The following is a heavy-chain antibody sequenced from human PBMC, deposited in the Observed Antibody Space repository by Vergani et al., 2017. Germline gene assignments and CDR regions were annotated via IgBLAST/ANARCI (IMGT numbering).Heavy chain of an antibody. CDR3: AKVSAADDGGSDY. V-gene: IGHV3-30*18. Sequence: QVQLVESGGGVVQPGRSLRLSCAASGFTFSSYGMHWVRQAPGKGLEWVAVISYDGSNKYYADSVKGRFTISRDNSKNTLYLQMNSLRAEDTAVYYCAKVSAADDGGSDYWGQGTLVTVSS. J-gene: IGHJ4*02. CDR1: GFTFSSYG. CDR2: ISYDGSNK. D-gene: IGHD4-23*01.